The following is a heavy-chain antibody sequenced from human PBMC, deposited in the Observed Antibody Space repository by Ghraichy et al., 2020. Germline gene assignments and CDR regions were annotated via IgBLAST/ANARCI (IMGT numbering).Heavy chain of an antibody. V-gene: IGHV4-34*01. D-gene: IGHD2-8*01. CDR1: GGSFSGYY. CDR2: INHSGST. Sequence: SETLSLTCAVYGGSFSGYYWSWIRQPPGKGLEWIGEINHSGSTNYNPSLKSRVTISVDTSKNQFSLKLSSVTVADTAVYYCARGSIRLYAKKNNWFDPWGQGTLVTVSS. CDR3: ARGSIRLYAKKNNWFDP. J-gene: IGHJ5*02.